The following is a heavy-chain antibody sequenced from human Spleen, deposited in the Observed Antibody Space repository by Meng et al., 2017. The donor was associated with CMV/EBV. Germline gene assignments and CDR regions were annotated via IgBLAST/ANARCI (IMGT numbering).Heavy chain of an antibody. CDR2: IIPILGIA. CDR3: GKTGNWGGGNHYWYFDL. CDR1: GYTFTGYY. V-gene: IGHV1-69*10. Sequence: SVKVSCKASGYTFTGYYMHWVRQTPGQGLEWMGGIIPILGIANYAQKFQGRVTLTADTSTSTPYMELSSLGSEDTAVFYCGKTGNWGGGNHYWYFDLWGRGTLVTVSS. D-gene: IGHD7-27*01. J-gene: IGHJ2*01.